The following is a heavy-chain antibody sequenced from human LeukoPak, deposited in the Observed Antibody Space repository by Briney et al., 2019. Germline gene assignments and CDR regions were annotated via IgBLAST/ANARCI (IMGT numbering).Heavy chain of an antibody. D-gene: IGHD3-10*01. CDR2: ISSSSTYI. CDR3: ASETLVRGVSAFDI. J-gene: IGHJ3*02. Sequence: GGSLRLSCAASTFIFNDYNMNWVRQAPGKGLEWVSSISSSSTYIYYADSVKGRFTISRDNAKNSLYLQMNSLRAEDTAVYYCASETLVRGVSAFDIWGQGTMVTVSS. V-gene: IGHV3-21*01. CDR1: TFIFNDYN.